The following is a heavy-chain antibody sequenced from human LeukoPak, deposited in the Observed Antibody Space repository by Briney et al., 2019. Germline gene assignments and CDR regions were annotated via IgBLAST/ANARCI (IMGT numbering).Heavy chain of an antibody. CDR3: ARATESSGWS. CDR1: GFTFSSYG. D-gene: IGHD6-19*01. V-gene: IGHV3-33*01. Sequence: PGRSLRLSCAASGFTFSSYGMHWVRQAPGKGLEWVALIWYDGSNKYYGDSVKGRFTISRDNSKNTVYLQMNSLRVEDTAVYYCARATESSGWSWGQGTRVTVSS. CDR2: IWYDGSNK. J-gene: IGHJ4*02.